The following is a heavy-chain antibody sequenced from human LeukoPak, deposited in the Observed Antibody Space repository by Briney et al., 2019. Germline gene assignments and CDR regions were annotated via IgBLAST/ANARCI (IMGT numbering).Heavy chain of an antibody. J-gene: IGHJ4*02. CDR1: GYSFTGNY. Sequence: GASVKVSCKASGYSFTGNYIHWVRQAPGQGLEWMGWISPNSGGTDYAQKFQGRVTMTRDTSISTAYMELRGLRPDDTGVYYCARADLAYRSITTCSSFDYWGQGTLVTVSS. CDR2: ISPNSGGT. CDR3: ARADLAYRSITTCSSFDY. D-gene: IGHD2-2*01. V-gene: IGHV1-2*02.